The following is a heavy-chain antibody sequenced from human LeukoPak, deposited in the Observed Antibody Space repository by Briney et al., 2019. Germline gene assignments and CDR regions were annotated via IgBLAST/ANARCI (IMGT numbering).Heavy chain of an antibody. CDR3: AKAFLYDSSGYYYPGGFGY. Sequence: GGSLRLSCAASGFTFSSYGMSWVRQAPGKGLEWVSAISGSGGSTYYADSVKGRFTISRDNSKNTLYLQMNSPRAEDTAVYYCAKAFLYDSSGYYYPGGFGYWGQGTLVTVSS. D-gene: IGHD3-22*01. J-gene: IGHJ4*02. V-gene: IGHV3-23*01. CDR2: ISGSGGST. CDR1: GFTFSSYG.